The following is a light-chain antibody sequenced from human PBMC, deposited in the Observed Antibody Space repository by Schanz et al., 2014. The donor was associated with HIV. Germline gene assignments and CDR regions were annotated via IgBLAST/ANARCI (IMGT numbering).Light chain of an antibody. CDR1: SSDVGGYNF. V-gene: IGLV2-14*03. Sequence: QSALTQSASVSGSPGQSITIFCTGTSSDVGGYNFVSWYQQHPGKAPKVMIYDVSNRPSGVSNRFSGSKSDNTASLTISGLQAEDEADYYCCSYTSDSTYVFGTGTKLTVL. CDR3: CSYTSDSTYV. J-gene: IGLJ1*01. CDR2: DVS.